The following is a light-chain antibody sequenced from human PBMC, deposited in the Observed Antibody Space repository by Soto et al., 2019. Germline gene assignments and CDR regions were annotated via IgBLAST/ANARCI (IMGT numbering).Light chain of an antibody. Sequence: EIVMTQSPVTLSVSPGERATLSCRASHHVATNLAWYQQKPGQPPRLLIYGASTRATGVSARFSGSGSGTEFALAISSLQSDDFAVYYCQQYTARPPWTFGPGTRV. CDR2: GAS. J-gene: IGKJ1*01. CDR3: QQYTARPPWT. CDR1: HHVATN. V-gene: IGKV3-15*01.